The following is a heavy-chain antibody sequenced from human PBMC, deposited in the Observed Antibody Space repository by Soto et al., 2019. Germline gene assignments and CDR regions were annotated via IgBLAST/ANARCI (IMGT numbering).Heavy chain of an antibody. Sequence: QVQLVQSGAEVKKPGSSVKVSCKASGGTFSSYTISWVRQAPGQGLEWMGRIIPILGIANYAQKFQGRVTITADKATSTAYMELSSLRAEDTAVYYCARGLGIRYYDSSGYLSPFDYWGQGTLVTVSS. CDR3: ARGLGIRYYDSSGYLSPFDY. CDR2: IIPILGIA. D-gene: IGHD3-22*01. V-gene: IGHV1-69*02. J-gene: IGHJ4*02. CDR1: GGTFSSYT.